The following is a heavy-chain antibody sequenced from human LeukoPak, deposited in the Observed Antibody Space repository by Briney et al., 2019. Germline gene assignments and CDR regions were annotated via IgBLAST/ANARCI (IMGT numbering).Heavy chain of an antibody. V-gene: IGHV4-61*03. CDR2: ICDSGSI. J-gene: IGHJ4*02. CDR3: ARSSVQFGTATHSDY. D-gene: IGHD3-10*01. CDR1: GGPVGSGSYC. Sequence: RTSETLSLTCTASGGPVGSGSYCWSWIRQTPGKTLEWIGYICDSGSIDHNPSLKSRVTISMDTSKSHFSLKLSSVTAADTAVYYCARSSVQFGTATHSDYWGQGTLVTVSS.